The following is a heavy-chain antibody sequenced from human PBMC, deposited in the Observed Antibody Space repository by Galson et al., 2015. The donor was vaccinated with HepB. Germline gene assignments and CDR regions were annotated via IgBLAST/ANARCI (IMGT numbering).Heavy chain of an antibody. CDR1: GFTFTNYV. V-gene: IGHV3-23*01. Sequence: SLRLSCAASGFTFTNYVMSWVRQTPGKGLEWVSAITGGGSNTFYADAVKGRLTISRDNSKNTLYLQTNSLRAEDTAVYYCAKMRGGGCDYWGQGTLVTVSS. CDR2: ITGGGSNT. CDR3: AKMRGGGCDY. D-gene: IGHD2-21*01. J-gene: IGHJ4*02.